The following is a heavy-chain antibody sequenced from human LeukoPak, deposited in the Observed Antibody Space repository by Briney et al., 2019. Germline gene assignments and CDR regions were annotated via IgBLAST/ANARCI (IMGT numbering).Heavy chain of an antibody. CDR1: GYTFTSYD. J-gene: IGHJ4*02. D-gene: IGHD1/OR15-1a*01. V-gene: IGHV1-8*01. CDR2: TNPNSGNT. Sequence: ASVKVSCKASGYTFTSYDINWVRQATGQGLEWMGWTNPNSGNTGYAQKFQGRVTMTRNTSISTAYMELKRLRSDDTGVYYCARATITGTTFYFGFWGQGTPVTVSS. CDR3: ARATITGTTFYFGF.